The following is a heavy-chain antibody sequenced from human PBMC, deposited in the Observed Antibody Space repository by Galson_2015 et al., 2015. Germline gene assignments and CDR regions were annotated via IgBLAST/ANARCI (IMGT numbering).Heavy chain of an antibody. D-gene: IGHD3-3*01. J-gene: IGHJ4*02. CDR3: ARYRRDFWSGYDFDY. CDR2: ISSTSTYT. V-gene: IGHV3-11*03. CDR1: GFTFSDSY. Sequence: SLRLSCAASGFTFSDSYMTWIRQAPGKGLEWVSYISSTSTYTNYADSVKGRFTVSRDNAKNSLYLQMSSLRAEDTAVYFCARYRRDFWSGYDFDYWGQGTLVTVSS.